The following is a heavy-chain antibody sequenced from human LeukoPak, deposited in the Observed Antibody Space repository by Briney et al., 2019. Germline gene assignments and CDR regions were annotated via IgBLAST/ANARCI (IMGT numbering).Heavy chain of an antibody. J-gene: IGHJ4*02. CDR2: IVVGSGDA. V-gene: IGHV1-58*01. CDR3: AADRHLGATTGFGF. D-gene: IGHD1-26*01. CDR1: GFTLVNSA. Sequence: ASVKVSCKSSGFTLVNSAVHWVRQARGQSLEWIGWIVVGSGDATYAQRFQERLTITRDKSTGTAYMELRSLRSEDTAVYYCAADRHLGATTGFGFWGQGTLVTVSS.